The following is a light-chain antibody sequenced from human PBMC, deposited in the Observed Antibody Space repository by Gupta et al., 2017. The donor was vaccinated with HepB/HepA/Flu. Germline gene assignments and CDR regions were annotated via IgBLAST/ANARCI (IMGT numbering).Light chain of an antibody. Sequence: DIQMTQSPSSLSASVGDRVPITCRASQSISSYLNWYQQKPGKAPKLLIYAASSLQSGVPSRFSGSGSGTDFTLTISSVQPEDVATYYCQQSYSTPRTFGQGTKLEIK. J-gene: IGKJ2*02. CDR1: QSISSY. CDR3: QQSYSTPRT. V-gene: IGKV1-39*01. CDR2: AAS.